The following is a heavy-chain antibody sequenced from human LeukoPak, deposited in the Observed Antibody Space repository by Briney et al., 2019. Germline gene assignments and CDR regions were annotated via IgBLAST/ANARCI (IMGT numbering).Heavy chain of an antibody. CDR1: GGSISSGGYS. V-gene: IGHV4-30-2*01. D-gene: IGHD3-22*01. J-gene: IGHJ3*02. Sequence: SETLSLTCAVSGGSISSGGYSWSWLRQPPGKGLERIGYIYHSGSTYYNPSLKSRVTISVDRSKNQFSLKLSSVTAADTAVYYCARGEYYYDSSGYGRGRAFDIWGQGTMVTVS. CDR2: IYHSGST. CDR3: ARGEYYYDSSGYGRGRAFDI.